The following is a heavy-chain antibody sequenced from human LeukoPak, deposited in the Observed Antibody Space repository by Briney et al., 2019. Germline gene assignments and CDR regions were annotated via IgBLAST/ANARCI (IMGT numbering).Heavy chain of an antibody. V-gene: IGHV3-21*01. Sequence: GGSLRLSCAASGFTFSSFSINWVRQAPWKGLQWVSSINTVASYIYYADSVRGRFTISRDNAKNSLYLQMNSLRAEDTGVYYCARLRRNGDSGGFYYYYDSWGQGTLVTVSS. CDR1: GFTFSSFS. D-gene: IGHD2-21*01. J-gene: IGHJ4*02. CDR2: INTVASYI. CDR3: ARLRRNGDSGGFYYYYDS.